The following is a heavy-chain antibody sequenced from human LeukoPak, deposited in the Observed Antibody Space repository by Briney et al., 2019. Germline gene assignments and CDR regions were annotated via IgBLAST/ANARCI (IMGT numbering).Heavy chain of an antibody. Sequence: TGGSLRLSCAASGFTFSSYSMNWVRQAPGKGLEWVSYTSSLSGTIYYADSVKGRFIISRDNAQNSLFLQMNSLRAEDTAVYYCVRDQGGAVSYWGQGTLVTVSS. CDR2: TSSLSGTI. J-gene: IGHJ4*02. D-gene: IGHD3-16*01. CDR3: VRDQGGAVSY. V-gene: IGHV3-48*01. CDR1: GFTFSSYS.